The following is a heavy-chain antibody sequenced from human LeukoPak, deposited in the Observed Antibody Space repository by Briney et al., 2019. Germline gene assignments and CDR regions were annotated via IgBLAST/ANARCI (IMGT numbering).Heavy chain of an antibody. Sequence: SETLSLTCTVSGGSISSYYWSWIRQPPGKGLEWIGYIYSSGSTTYNPSLKSRVTISVDTSKNQFSLKLSSVTAADTAVYYCARGWNYRYFDYWGQGTLVTVSS. CDR3: ARGWNYRYFDY. V-gene: IGHV4-59*08. CDR1: GGSISSYY. D-gene: IGHD1-7*01. CDR2: IYSSGST. J-gene: IGHJ4*02.